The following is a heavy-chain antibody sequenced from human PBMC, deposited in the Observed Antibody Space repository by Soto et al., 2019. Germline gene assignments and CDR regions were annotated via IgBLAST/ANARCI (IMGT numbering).Heavy chain of an antibody. CDR3: VVGPLTFGGVIVDY. D-gene: IGHD3-16*02. J-gene: IGHJ4*02. Sequence: SETLSLTCTVSGGSISSSSYYWGWIRQPPGKGLEWIGSIYYSGSTYYNPSLKSRVTISVDTSKNQFSLKLSSVTAADTAVYYCVVGPLTFGGVIVDYWGQGTLVTVSS. CDR2: IYYSGST. V-gene: IGHV4-39*01. CDR1: GGSISSSSYY.